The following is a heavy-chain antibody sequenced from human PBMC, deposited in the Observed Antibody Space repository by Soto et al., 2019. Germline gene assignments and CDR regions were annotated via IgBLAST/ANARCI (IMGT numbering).Heavy chain of an antibody. CDR3: ARFTYYDFWSGYFSPYYGMDV. V-gene: IGHV1-8*01. Sequence: QVQLVQSGDEVKKPGASVKVSCKASGYTFTSYDINWVRQATGQGLEWMGWMNPNSGNTGYAQKFQGRVTMTRNTTIRTANLELRSLRYEDAAVYYCARFTYYDFWSGYFSPYYGMDVWGQGTTVTVSS. D-gene: IGHD3-3*01. J-gene: IGHJ6*02. CDR1: GYTFTSYD. CDR2: MNPNSGNT.